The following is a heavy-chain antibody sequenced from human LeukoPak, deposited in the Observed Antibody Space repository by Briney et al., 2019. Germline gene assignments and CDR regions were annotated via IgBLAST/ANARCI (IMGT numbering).Heavy chain of an antibody. D-gene: IGHD5-24*01. J-gene: IGHJ4*02. CDR3: GSSEDGYIDY. CDR2: IKTDGSAT. CDR1: GLTFSRHW. Sequence: GGSLRLSCTASGLTFSRHWMHWVRQAPGKGLVWISRIKTDGSATLHADFVGGRFTISRDNAKNTLYLQMSSLRAEVTAVDNCGSSEDGYIDYWGRGTLVTVSS. V-gene: IGHV3-74*01.